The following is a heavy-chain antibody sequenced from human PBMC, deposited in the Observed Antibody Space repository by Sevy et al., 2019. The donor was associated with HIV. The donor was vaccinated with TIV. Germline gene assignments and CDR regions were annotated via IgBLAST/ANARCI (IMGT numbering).Heavy chain of an antibody. CDR2: ISSSSSTI. J-gene: IGHJ4*02. V-gene: IGHV3-48*02. Sequence: GGSLRLSCAASGFTFSIYSMNWVRQAPGKGLEWVSYISSSSSTIYYADSVKGRFTISRDNAKNSLYLQMNSLRDEDTAVYYCARDRGSSSWTHFDYWGQGTLVTVSS. CDR1: GFTFSIYS. CDR3: ARDRGSSSWTHFDY. D-gene: IGHD6-13*01.